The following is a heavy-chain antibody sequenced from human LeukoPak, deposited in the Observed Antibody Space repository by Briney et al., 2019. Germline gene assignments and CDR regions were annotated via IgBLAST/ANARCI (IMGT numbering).Heavy chain of an antibody. CDR1: GGSISNYY. V-gene: IGHV4-4*07. CDR2: VYSSGST. Sequence: SETLSLTCTVSGGSISNYYWSWIRQPAGKGLEWIGRVYSSGSTNYNPSLKSRVTMSVDTSKNQFSLKLSSVTATDTAVYYCARHYCGGDCYSRWYFDLWGRGTLVTVSS. D-gene: IGHD2-21*02. CDR3: ARHYCGGDCYSRWYFDL. J-gene: IGHJ2*01.